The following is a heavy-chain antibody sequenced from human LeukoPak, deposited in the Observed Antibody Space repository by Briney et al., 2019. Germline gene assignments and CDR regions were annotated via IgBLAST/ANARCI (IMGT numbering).Heavy chain of an antibody. Sequence: TWGSLRLSCAASGFTFDDYGMSWVRQAPGKGLEWVSGINWNGGSTGYADSVKGRFTISRDNAKNSLYLQMDSLRAEDTALYYCARDRQQWLVLEGAFDIWGQGTMVTVSS. V-gene: IGHV3-20*04. CDR2: INWNGGST. CDR1: GFTFDDYG. J-gene: IGHJ3*02. CDR3: ARDRQQWLVLEGAFDI. D-gene: IGHD6-19*01.